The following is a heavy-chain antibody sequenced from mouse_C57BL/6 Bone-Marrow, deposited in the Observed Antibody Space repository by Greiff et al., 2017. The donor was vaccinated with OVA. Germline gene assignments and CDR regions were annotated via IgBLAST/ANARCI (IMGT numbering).Heavy chain of an antibody. CDR2: INPYNGGT. CDR3: ARWGLRKAMDY. D-gene: IGHD2-4*01. J-gene: IGHJ4*01. V-gene: IGHV1-19*01. Sequence: VQLKQSGPVLVKPGASVKMSCKASGYTFTDYYMNWVKQSHGKSLEWIGVINPYNGGTSYNQKFKGKATLTVDKSSSTAYMELNSLTSEDSAVYYCARWGLRKAMDYWGQGTSVTVSS. CDR1: GYTFTDYY.